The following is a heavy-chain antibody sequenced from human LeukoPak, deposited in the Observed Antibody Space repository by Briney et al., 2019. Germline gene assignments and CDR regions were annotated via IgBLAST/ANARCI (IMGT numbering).Heavy chain of an antibody. J-gene: IGHJ4*02. CDR1: DYSITTAYY. D-gene: IGHD3-3*01. CDR3: ARVVTSGYYMLDD. V-gene: IGHV4-38-2*02. CDR2: IYHSGNT. Sequence: PSETPSLTCTVSDYSITTAYYWGWIRQPPGKGLEWIGSIYHSGNTYHNPSLKSRVTISVDTSRNQFSLKLRSVTAADTAVYYCARVVTSGYYMLDDWGRGTLVTVSS.